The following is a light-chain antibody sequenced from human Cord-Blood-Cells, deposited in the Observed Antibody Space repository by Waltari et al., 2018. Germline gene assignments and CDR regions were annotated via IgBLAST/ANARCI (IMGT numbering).Light chain of an antibody. J-gene: IGKJ3*01. CDR2: DAS. V-gene: IGKV3-11*01. Sequence: ELVLPQSPPTLSLSPGERATLSCRASQSVSSYLAWYQQKPGQAPRLLIYDASNRATGIPARFSGSGSGTDFTLTISSLEPEDFAVYYGQQRSNLFTFGPGTKVDIK. CDR3: QQRSNLFT. CDR1: QSVSSY.